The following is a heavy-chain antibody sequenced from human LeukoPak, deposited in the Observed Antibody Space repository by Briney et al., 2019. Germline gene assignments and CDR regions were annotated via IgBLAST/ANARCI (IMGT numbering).Heavy chain of an antibody. CDR2: IYYSGST. V-gene: IGHV4-59*08. J-gene: IGHJ4*02. CDR1: GGSISSYY. CDR3: ASLGRVPSLHTFDY. D-gene: IGHD3-16*02. Sequence: SETLSLTCTVSGGSISSYYWSWIRQPPGKGLEWIGYIYYSGSTNYNPSLKSRVTISVDTSKNQFSLKLSSVTAADTAVYYCASLGRVPSLHTFDYWGQGTLVTVSS.